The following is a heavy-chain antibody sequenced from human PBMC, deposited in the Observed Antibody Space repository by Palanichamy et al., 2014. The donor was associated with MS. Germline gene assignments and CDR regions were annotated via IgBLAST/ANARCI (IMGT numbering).Heavy chain of an antibody. V-gene: IGHV3-23*01. CDR3: ARRLDGGGRTFDY. CDR2: ISGSGGTT. J-gene: IGHJ4*02. D-gene: IGHD3-16*01. Sequence: EVQLLESGGALVQPGGSLRLSCAASGFSFSNYAMSWVRQAPGKGLEWVSAISGSGGTTYYADSVKGRFTISRDNSKNALFLQMSGLRVEDTAVYNCARRLDGGGRTFDYWGQGTLVTVSS. CDR1: GFSFSNYA.